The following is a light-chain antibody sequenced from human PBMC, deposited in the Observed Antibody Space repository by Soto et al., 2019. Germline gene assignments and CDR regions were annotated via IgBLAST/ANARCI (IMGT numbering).Light chain of an antibody. CDR2: EVS. CDR3: SSYTSSSTVV. CDR1: SSDVGSYNR. Sequence: QSALTQPPSVSGSPGQSVTISCTGTSSDVGSYNRVSWYQQPPGTAPKLMIYEVSNRPSGVPDRFSGSKSGNTASLTMSGLQAEDEADYYCSSYTSSSTVVFGTGTKLTVL. V-gene: IGLV2-18*02. J-gene: IGLJ1*01.